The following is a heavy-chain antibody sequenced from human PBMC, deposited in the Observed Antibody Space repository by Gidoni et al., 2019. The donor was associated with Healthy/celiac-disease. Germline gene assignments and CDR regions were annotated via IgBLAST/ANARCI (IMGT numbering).Heavy chain of an antibody. Sequence: QVQLVQSGAEVKKPGASVKVSCKASGYTFTGYYMHWVRQAPGQGLEWMGRINPNSGDTNYAQKFQGRVTMTRDTSISTAYMELSRLRSDDTAVYYCARDLGEQLVVRGNYWGQGTLVTVSS. CDR2: INPNSGDT. J-gene: IGHJ4*02. D-gene: IGHD6-13*01. CDR1: GYTFTGYY. V-gene: IGHV1-2*06. CDR3: ARDLGEQLVVRGNY.